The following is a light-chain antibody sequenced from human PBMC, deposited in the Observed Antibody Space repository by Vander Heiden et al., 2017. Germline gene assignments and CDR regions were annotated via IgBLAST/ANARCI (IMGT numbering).Light chain of an antibody. J-gene: IGKJ1*01. CDR2: EAS. V-gene: IGKV1-39*01. Sequence: IRMTQSPSSLSTPIGERVASTCRACQYIDTYLNWYQHKAGKAPDLLIYEASNVQSGVPSRFSGSGTGTDFTLTISSLQPEDFATYYCQQSFTSPWTFGQGT. CDR3: QQSFTSPWT. CDR1: QYIDTY.